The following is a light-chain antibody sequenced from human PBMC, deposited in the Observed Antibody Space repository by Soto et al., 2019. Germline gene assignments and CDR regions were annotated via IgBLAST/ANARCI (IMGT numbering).Light chain of an antibody. J-gene: IGKJ4*01. CDR2: GAS. CDR3: QQYGSSPLT. V-gene: IGKV3-20*01. Sequence: EIVLTQSPGTLSLSPRERATLSCRASQSVRSNNLAWYQQKPGQTPRLLIYGASSRATGIPDRFSGSGSGTDFTLTISRLEPEDFAVYYCQQYGSSPLTFGGGTKVEIK. CDR1: QSVRSNN.